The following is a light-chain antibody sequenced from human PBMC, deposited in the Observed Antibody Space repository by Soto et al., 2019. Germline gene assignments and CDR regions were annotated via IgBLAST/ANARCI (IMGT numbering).Light chain of an antibody. CDR1: QSVSWW. V-gene: IGKV1-5*01. CDR2: DGF. J-gene: IGKJ1*01. CDR3: QQYYNFRWT. Sequence: DIQMTQSPSTLSAPLGARVTITCRASQSVSWWLAWYQQKPGKVLKLLIFDGFTLESGVPLRFSVSGSGTGFNLTISSLQPDDVTTSYCQQYYNFRWTFGQGTKLDVK.